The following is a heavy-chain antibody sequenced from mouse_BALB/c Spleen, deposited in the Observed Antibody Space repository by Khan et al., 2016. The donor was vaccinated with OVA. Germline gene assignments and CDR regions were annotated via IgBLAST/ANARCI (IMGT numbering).Heavy chain of an antibody. J-gene: IGHJ2*01. V-gene: IGHV3-2*02. Sequence: EVQLQESGPGLVKPSQSLSLTCTVTGYSITSDYAWNWIRQFPGNKLEWMGYIRYSGRTSYNPSPKSRISITRETSKNQFFLQLNSVTTEDTATYYCARSVTITTVVATDFDYWGQGTTLTVSS. CDR2: IRYSGRT. CDR1: GYSITSDYA. CDR3: ARSVTITTVVATDFDY. D-gene: IGHD1-1*01.